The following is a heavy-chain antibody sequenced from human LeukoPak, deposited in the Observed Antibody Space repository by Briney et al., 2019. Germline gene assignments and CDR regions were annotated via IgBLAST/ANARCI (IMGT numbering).Heavy chain of an antibody. J-gene: IGHJ4*02. CDR3: AKSRGYYYEKSGPADY. V-gene: IGHV3-30*02. Sequence: QPGGSLRLSCAASGFTFSSYGMHWVRQAPGKGLEWVAFIRYDGSNKYYADSVKGRFTISRDNSKNTLYLQMNSLSAEDTAVYYCAKSRGYYYEKSGPADYWGQGTLVTVSS. D-gene: IGHD3-22*01. CDR1: GFTFSSYG. CDR2: IRYDGSNK.